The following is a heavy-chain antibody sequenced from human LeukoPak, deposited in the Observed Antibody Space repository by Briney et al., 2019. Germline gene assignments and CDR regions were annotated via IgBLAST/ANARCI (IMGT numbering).Heavy chain of an antibody. Sequence: ASVKVSCKASGYTFTSYDINWVRQATGQGVEWMGWMNPNSGNTGYAQKFQGRVTMTRNTSISTAYMELSSLRSEDTAVYYCARAGGMSIAARTYYYYGMDVWGQGTTVTVSS. V-gene: IGHV1-8*01. CDR1: GYTFTSYD. CDR3: ARAGGMSIAARTYYYYGMDV. D-gene: IGHD6-6*01. CDR2: MNPNSGNT. J-gene: IGHJ6*02.